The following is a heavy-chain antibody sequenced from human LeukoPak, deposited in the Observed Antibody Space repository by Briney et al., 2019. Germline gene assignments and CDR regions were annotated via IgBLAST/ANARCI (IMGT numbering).Heavy chain of an antibody. Sequence: ASVKVSCQASGYTFTSYGISWVRPAPGQGLEGMGWISAYNGDTNYAQKLQGRVTMTTDTSTSTAYMELRSLRSDDMAVYYCARGGVTTLLDYWGQGTLVTVSS. J-gene: IGHJ4*02. CDR1: GYTFTSYG. CDR3: ARGGVTTLLDY. CDR2: ISAYNGDT. V-gene: IGHV1-18*03. D-gene: IGHD4-17*01.